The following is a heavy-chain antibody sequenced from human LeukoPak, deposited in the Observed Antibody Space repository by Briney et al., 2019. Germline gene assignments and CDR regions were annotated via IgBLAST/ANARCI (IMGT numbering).Heavy chain of an antibody. J-gene: IGHJ6*02. Sequence: GGSLRLSCAASGFTFSSYAMSWVRQAPGKGLEWVSAISGSGGSTYYADFVKGRFTISRDNPKNTLYLQMNSLRAEDTAVYYCAKPYYYDSSGYSDYYYGMDVWGQGTTVTVSS. CDR1: GFTFSSYA. CDR2: ISGSGGST. CDR3: AKPYYYDSSGYSDYYYGMDV. V-gene: IGHV3-23*01. D-gene: IGHD3-22*01.